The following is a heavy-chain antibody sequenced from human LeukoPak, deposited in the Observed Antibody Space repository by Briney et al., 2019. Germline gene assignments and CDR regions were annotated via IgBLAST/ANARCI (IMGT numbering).Heavy chain of an antibody. CDR3: ARKDSSSHFDY. V-gene: IGHV4-59*01. Sequence: SETLSLTCTVSGGSISIFSWNWIRQPPGKGLEWIGYIFYNGSINYNPSLKSRVTISVDTSKNQFSLKLSSVTAADTAVYYCARKDSSSHFDYWGQGTLVTVSS. J-gene: IGHJ4*02. CDR1: GGSISIFS. D-gene: IGHD6-13*01. CDR2: IFYNGSI.